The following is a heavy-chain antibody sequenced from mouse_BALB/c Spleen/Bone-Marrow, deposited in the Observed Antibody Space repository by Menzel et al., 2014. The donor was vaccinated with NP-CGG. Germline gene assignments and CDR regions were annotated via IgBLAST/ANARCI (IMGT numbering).Heavy chain of an antibody. Sequence: QVHVKQYGAELVRPGASVKLSCKASGYTFTSYWMNWVKQRPGQGLEWIGMIDPSDSETHYNQMFKDKATLTVDKSSSTAYMQLSSLTSEDSAVYYCARKKSKLGLWFPYWGQGTLVTVSA. CDR3: ARKKSKLGLWFPY. CDR2: IDPSDSET. CDR1: GYTFTSYW. J-gene: IGHJ3*01. V-gene: IGHV1-61*01. D-gene: IGHD1-3*01.